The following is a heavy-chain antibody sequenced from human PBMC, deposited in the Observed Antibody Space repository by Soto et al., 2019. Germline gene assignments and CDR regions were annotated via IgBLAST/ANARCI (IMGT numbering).Heavy chain of an antibody. J-gene: IGHJ4*02. CDR1: GFTFSSYA. CDR3: AKERCTGGSCYLFDY. V-gene: IGHV3-30-3*01. D-gene: IGHD2-15*01. CDR2: ISYDGSNI. Sequence: GGSLRLSCAASGFTFSSYAMHWVRQAPGKGLEWVAVISYDGSNIYYADFVRGRFTISRDNSKDTLYLQMNSLRAEDTAIYYCAKERCTGGSCYLFDYWGQGTLVTVSS.